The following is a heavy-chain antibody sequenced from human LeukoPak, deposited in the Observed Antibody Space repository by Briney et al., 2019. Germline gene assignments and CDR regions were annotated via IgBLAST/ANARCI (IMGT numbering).Heavy chain of an antibody. D-gene: IGHD2-8*02. CDR2: IYRTGNT. CDR1: GYSISSGFY. V-gene: IGHV4-38-2*02. Sequence: SETLSLSCIVSGYSISSGFYWVWMRQPPGKGLQWIGSIYRTGNTYYNPSLKSRVTISSDTSRNQFSLKLRSVTAADTAVYYCARGTDCTGGDNCYSPSAFDIWGQGTMVTVSS. CDR3: ARGTDCTGGDNCYSPSAFDI. J-gene: IGHJ3*02.